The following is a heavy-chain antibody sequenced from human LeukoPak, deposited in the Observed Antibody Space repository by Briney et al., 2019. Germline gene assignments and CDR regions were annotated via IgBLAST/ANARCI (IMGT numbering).Heavy chain of an antibody. Sequence: SETLSLTCAVYGGSFSGYYWSWIRQPPGKGLEWIGEINHSGSTNYDPSLKSRVTISVDTSKNQFSLKLSSVTAADTAVYYCARDRTVDRYCGGDCQPLFDYWGQGTLVTVSS. V-gene: IGHV4-34*01. CDR3: ARDRTVDRYCGGDCQPLFDY. CDR1: GGSFSGYY. J-gene: IGHJ4*02. CDR2: INHSGST. D-gene: IGHD2-21*02.